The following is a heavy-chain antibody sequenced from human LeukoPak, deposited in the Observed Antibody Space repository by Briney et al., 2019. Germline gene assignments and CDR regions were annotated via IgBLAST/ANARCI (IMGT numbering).Heavy chain of an antibody. V-gene: IGHV1-46*01. D-gene: IGHD2-2*01. CDR2: INPSGGST. Sequence: GASVKVSYKASGYTFTSYYMHWVRQAPGQGLEWMGIINPSGGSTSYAQKFQGRVTMTRDTSTSTVYMELSSLRSEDTAVYYCARDRQLDCSSTSCYPEYNWFDPWGQGTLVTVSS. CDR1: GYTFTSYY. CDR3: ARDRQLDCSSTSCYPEYNWFDP. J-gene: IGHJ5*02.